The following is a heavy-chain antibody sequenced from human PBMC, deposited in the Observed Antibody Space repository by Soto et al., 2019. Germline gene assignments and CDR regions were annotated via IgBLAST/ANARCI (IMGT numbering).Heavy chain of an antibody. CDR2: IYYSGST. D-gene: IGHD3-22*01. CDR1: GGSISSYSYY. CDR3: ARGYDSSGYYDRRFDY. J-gene: IGHJ4*02. Sequence: SETLSLTCTVSGGSISSYSYYWGWIRQPPGKGMEWIGYIYYSGSTNYNPSLKSRVTISVDTSKNQFSLKVSSVTAADTAVYYCARGYDSSGYYDRRFDYWGQGTLVTVSS. V-gene: IGHV4-61*01.